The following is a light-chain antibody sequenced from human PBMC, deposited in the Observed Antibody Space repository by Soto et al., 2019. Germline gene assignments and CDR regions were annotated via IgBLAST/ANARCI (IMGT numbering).Light chain of an antibody. CDR2: AAS. CDR3: QQGNNFPLT. J-gene: IGKJ4*01. Sequence: DIQMTQSPSSVSASVGDRVTITCRASQDVSSWVAWYQQKPGKAPKLLIYAASNLQSGVPSRFSGTGSGTDFTLTISSLQPEDFATYYCQQGNNFPLTFGGGTKVEIK. V-gene: IGKV1-12*01. CDR1: QDVSSW.